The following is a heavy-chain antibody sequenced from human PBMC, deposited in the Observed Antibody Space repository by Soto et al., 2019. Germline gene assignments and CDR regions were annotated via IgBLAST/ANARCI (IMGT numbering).Heavy chain of an antibody. V-gene: IGHV3-7*05. CDR3: ARKAYDFWSGYSSSSDDAFDI. J-gene: IGHJ3*02. D-gene: IGHD3-3*01. CDR1: GFTFSSYW. CDR2: IKQDGSEK. Sequence: GGSLRLSCAASGFTFSSYWMSWVRQAPGKGLEWVANIKQDGSEKYYVDSVKGRFTISRDNAKNSLYLQMNSLGAEDTAVYYCARKAYDFWSGYSSSSDDAFDIWGQGTMVTVSS.